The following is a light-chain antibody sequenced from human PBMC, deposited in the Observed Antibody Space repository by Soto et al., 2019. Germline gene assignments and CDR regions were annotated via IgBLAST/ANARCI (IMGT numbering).Light chain of an antibody. CDR2: GAF. Sequence: EIVMTQSPATLSVSPGERATLSCRASQSVSTNLAWFQQKPGQAPRLLIYGAFTRVTGIPARFSGSGSGTEFTLTISSRQSEDFAVYYCQQYNKRPPWTFGQGTKVEIK. CDR1: QSVSTN. V-gene: IGKV3-15*01. J-gene: IGKJ1*01. CDR3: QQYNKRPPWT.